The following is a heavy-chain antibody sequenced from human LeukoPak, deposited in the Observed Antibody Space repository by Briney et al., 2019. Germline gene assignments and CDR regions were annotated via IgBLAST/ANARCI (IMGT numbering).Heavy chain of an antibody. D-gene: IGHD3-22*01. CDR3: ATDRLSPYYYDSSGYLYDY. Sequence: ASVTVSCTVSGYTLTELSMHWVRQAPGKGLEWMGGFDPEDGETIYAQKFQGRVTMTEDTSTDTAYMELSSLRSEDTAVYYCATDRLSPYYYDSSGYLYDYWGQGTLVTVSA. CDR2: FDPEDGET. V-gene: IGHV1-24*01. J-gene: IGHJ4*02. CDR1: GYTLTELS.